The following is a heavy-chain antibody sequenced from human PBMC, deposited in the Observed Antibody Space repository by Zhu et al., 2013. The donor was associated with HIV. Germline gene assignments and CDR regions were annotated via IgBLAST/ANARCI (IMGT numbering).Heavy chain of an antibody. CDR3: AKDLGGGFGELFPDY. CDR1: GFTFRSYG. Sequence: VQLVESGGGVVQPGRSLRLSCAASGFTFRSYGIHWVRQAPGKGLEWVAVISYDGSNKYYADSVKGRFTISRDNSKNTLYLQMNSLRAEDTAVYYCAKDLGGGFGELFPDYWGQGTLVTVSS. J-gene: IGHJ4*02. D-gene: IGHD3-10*01. V-gene: IGHV3-30*18. CDR2: ISYDGSNK.